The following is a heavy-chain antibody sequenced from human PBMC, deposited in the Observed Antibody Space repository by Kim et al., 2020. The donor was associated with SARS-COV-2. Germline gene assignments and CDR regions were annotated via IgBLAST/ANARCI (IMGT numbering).Heavy chain of an antibody. V-gene: IGHV4-39*07. J-gene: IGHJ4*02. D-gene: IGHD6-6*01. Sequence: SETLSLTCTVSGGSISSSGYLWAWIRQSPGMGLEWLASVSYSGATYYNPSLKSRGTISKDTSKNQFSLKLNSVTAADTAASYCARHSNSDSSLRYSGQRT. CDR2: VSYSGAT. CDR3: ARHSNSDSSLRY. CDR1: GGSISSSGYL.